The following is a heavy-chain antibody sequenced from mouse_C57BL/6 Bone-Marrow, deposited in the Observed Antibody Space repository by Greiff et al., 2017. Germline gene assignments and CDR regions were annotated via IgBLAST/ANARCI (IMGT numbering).Heavy chain of an antibody. V-gene: IGHV5-9-1*02. D-gene: IGHD1-1*01. J-gene: IGHJ2*01. CDR2: ISSGGDYI. CDR1: GFTFSSYA. Sequence: DVTLVESGEGLVKPGGSLKLSCAASGFTFSSYAMSWVRQTPEKRLEWVAYISSGGDYIYYADTVKGRFLITRDNAMYTLNLHMGSLKSGSTAMYYCTRVYYGSILYFDYWGPGTTLTVSS. CDR3: TRVYYGSILYFDY.